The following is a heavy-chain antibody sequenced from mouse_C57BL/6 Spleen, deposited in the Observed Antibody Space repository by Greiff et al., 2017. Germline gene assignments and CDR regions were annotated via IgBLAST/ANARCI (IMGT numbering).Heavy chain of an antibody. CDR1: GFTFSDFY. CDR2: SRNKANDYTT. D-gene: IGHD1-1*02. Sequence: EVKLVESGGGLVQSGRSLRLSCATSGFTFSDFYMEWVRQAPGKGLEWIAASRNKANDYTTEYSASVKGRFIVSRDTSQSILYLQMNALRAEDTAIYYCARDEYGDYWGQGTTLTVSS. V-gene: IGHV7-1*01. CDR3: ARDEYGDY. J-gene: IGHJ2*01.